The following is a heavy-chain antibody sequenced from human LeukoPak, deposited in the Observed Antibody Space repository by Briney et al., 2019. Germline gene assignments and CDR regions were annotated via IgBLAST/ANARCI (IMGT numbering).Heavy chain of an antibody. CDR3: ARVPSDATFDY. CDR2: IYYSGST. Sequence: SQTLSLTCTVSGGSISSGDYYWSWIRQPPGKGLEWIGYIYYSGSTHYNPSLKSRVTISVDTSKNQFSLKLSSVTAADTAVYYCARVPSDATFDYWGQGTLVTVSS. J-gene: IGHJ4*02. V-gene: IGHV4-30-4*08. CDR1: GGSISSGDYY.